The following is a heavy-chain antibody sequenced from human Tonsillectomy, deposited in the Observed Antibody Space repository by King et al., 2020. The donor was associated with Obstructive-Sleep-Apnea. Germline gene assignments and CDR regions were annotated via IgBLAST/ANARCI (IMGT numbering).Heavy chain of an antibody. J-gene: IGHJ4*02. D-gene: IGHD6-6*01. CDR2: INHSGST. CDR3: ARLTIEYSSSAFDY. CDR1: GGSFSGYY. V-gene: IGHV4-34*01. Sequence: VQLPQWGAGLLKPSETLSLTCAVYGGSFSGYYWSWLRQPPGKGLEWIGEINHSGSTNYNPSLKSRVTISVDTSKNQFSLKLSSVTAADTAVYYCARLTIEYSSSAFDYWGQGTLVTVSS.